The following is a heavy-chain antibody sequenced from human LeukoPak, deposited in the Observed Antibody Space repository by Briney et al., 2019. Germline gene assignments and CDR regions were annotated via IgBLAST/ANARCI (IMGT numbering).Heavy chain of an antibody. CDR2: IYTSGST. V-gene: IGHV4-4*07. D-gene: IGHD3-3*01. J-gene: IGHJ5*02. CDR1: GGSISSYY. CDR3: ARASGLRFLEPGEFDP. Sequence: SETLSLTCTVSGGSISSYYWSWIRQPAGKGLEWIGRIYTSGSTNYNPSLKSRVTISVDTSKNQFSLKLSSVTAADTAVYYCARASGLRFLEPGEFDPWGQGTLVTVSS.